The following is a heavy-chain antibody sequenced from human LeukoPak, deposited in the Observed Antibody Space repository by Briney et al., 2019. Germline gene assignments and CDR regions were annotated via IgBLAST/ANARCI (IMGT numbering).Heavy chain of an antibody. V-gene: IGHV4-39*07. J-gene: IGHJ4*02. D-gene: IGHD1-26*01. CDR1: GDSISSSTYY. CDR3: ARPATSGSYYY. Sequence: SETLSLTCTVSGDSISSSTYYWGWIRQPLGKGLEWIGSIYYSGSASYNPSLKSRVTISVDTSNNHLSLKLTSVTAADTAVYYCARPATSGSYYYWGQGTLVTVSS. CDR2: IYYSGSA.